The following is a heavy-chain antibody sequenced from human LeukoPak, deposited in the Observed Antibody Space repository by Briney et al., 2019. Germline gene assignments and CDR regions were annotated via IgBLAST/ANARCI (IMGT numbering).Heavy chain of an antibody. CDR2: ISASGDNT. J-gene: IGHJ5*02. Sequence: GGSLRLSCAASGFTFSSSGMSWVRQAPGKGLEWVSTISASGDNTYYADSVKGRFTISRDNSKKKLYLQMNSLRAEDTAVYYCAKGYYGSGTYGWFDPWGQGTLVTVSS. CDR1: GFTFSSSG. V-gene: IGHV3-23*01. CDR3: AKGYYGSGTYGWFDP. D-gene: IGHD3-10*01.